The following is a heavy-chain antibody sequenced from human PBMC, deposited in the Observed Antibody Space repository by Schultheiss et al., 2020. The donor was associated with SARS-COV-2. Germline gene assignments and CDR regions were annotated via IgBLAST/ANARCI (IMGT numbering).Heavy chain of an antibody. Sequence: SETLSLTCTVSGGSISSYYWGWIRQHPEKGLEWIGYIYYGGSTNYNPSLKSRVTISVDTSKNQFSLKLSSVTAADTAVYYCARDSKSSGYHWGQGTLVTVSS. V-gene: IGHV4-59*01. CDR1: GGSISSYY. D-gene: IGHD6-19*01. CDR2: IYYGGST. J-gene: IGHJ4*02. CDR3: ARDSKSSGYH.